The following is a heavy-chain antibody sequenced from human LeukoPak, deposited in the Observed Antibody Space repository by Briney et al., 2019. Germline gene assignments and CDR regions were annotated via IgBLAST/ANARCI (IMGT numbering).Heavy chain of an antibody. CDR2: ISGSGGST. CDR1: GFTFSCYA. CDR3: AKSARYCSSTSCSPGGDY. Sequence: PGGSLRLSCAASGFTFSCYAMSWVRQAPGKGLEWVSAISGSGGSTYYADSVKGRFTISRDNSKNTLYLQMNSLRAEDTAVYYCAKSARYCSSTSCSPGGDYWGQGTLVTVSS. V-gene: IGHV3-23*01. D-gene: IGHD2-2*01. J-gene: IGHJ4*02.